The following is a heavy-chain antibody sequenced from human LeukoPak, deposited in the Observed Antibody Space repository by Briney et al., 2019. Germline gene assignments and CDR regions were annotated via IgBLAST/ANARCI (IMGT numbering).Heavy chain of an antibody. CDR3: ARSRITIFGVVTAFDY. Sequence: SETLSLTCTVSGGSISSYYWSWIRQPSGKGLEWIGYIYYSGSTNYNPSLKSRVTISVDTSKNQFSLKLSSVTAADTAVYYCARSRITIFGVVTAFDYWGQGTLVTVSS. CDR1: GGSISSYY. CDR2: IYYSGST. J-gene: IGHJ4*02. D-gene: IGHD3-3*01. V-gene: IGHV4-59*01.